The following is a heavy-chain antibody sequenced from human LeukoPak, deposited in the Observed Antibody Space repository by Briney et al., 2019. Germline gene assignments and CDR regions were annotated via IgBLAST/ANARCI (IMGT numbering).Heavy chain of an antibody. CDR3: VTELAARPGYHFDY. Sequence: GGSPRLSSAPSGLTFSTSIMNWVRQPPRKGLEWVSSVSSSGSHMFYAESVKGRFTISRDAANNSLYLQMHSLRAEDTAMYYCVTELAARPGYHFDYWGQGTLVTVAS. D-gene: IGHD6-6*01. V-gene: IGHV3-21*01. J-gene: IGHJ4*01. CDR2: VSSSGSHM. CDR1: GLTFSTSI.